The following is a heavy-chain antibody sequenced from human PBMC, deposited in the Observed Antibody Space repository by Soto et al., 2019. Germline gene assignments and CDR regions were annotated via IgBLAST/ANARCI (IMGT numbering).Heavy chain of an antibody. Sequence: SQTLSLTCAVYGGSFSGYYWSWIRQPPGKGLEWIGEINHSGSTNYNPSLKSRVTISVDTSKNQFSLKLSSVTAADTAVYYCARGRIVVVVAASSGLYYFDYWGQGTLVTVSS. CDR2: INHSGST. J-gene: IGHJ4*02. D-gene: IGHD2-15*01. V-gene: IGHV4-34*01. CDR1: GGSFSGYY. CDR3: ARGRIVVVVAASSGLYYFDY.